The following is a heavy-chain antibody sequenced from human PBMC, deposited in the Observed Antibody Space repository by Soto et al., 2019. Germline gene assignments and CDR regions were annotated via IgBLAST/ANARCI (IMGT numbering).Heavy chain of an antibody. J-gene: IGHJ5*02. V-gene: IGHV3-66*01. Sequence: EAQLVESGGGLVQPGGSLRLSCAVSGFTVSDNCMSWVRQVPGKGLEWVSLIHTGGSTDYADSVKGRFTISRDTSKNTLYLQMNSVRFEDTALYYCARVENIVLVPTGRWGWFDPWGQGTLVTVSS. CDR2: IHTGGST. CDR3: ARVENIVLVPTGRWGWFDP. D-gene: IGHD2-2*01. CDR1: GFTVSDNC.